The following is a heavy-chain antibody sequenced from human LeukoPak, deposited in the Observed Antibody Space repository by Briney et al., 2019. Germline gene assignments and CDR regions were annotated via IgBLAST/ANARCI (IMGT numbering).Heavy chain of an antibody. CDR2: MNPGDSDT. CDR1: GYRFTYYW. V-gene: IGHV5-51*01. Sequence: GESLKISCKASGYRFTYYWIGWVRQMPGKGLEWMGIMNPGDSDTQYSPSFQGQVTITAVKSISTVYLQWSSLKASDTAMYYCARDSGGDSGADFWGQGTLVTVSS. J-gene: IGHJ4*02. D-gene: IGHD4-23*01. CDR3: ARDSGGDSGADF.